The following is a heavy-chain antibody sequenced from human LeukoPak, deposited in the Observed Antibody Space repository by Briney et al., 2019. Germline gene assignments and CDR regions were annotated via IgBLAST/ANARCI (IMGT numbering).Heavy chain of an antibody. CDR1: GGSISSYY. D-gene: IGHD6-13*01. V-gene: IGHV4-59*08. CDR2: IYYSGST. Sequence: SETLSLTCTVSGGSISSYYWSWIRQPPGKGLEWIGYIYYSGSTNYNPSLKSRVTISVDTSKNQFSLKLSSVTAADTAVYYCARAGGSSSWYGDAFDIWGQGTMVTVSS. CDR3: ARAGGSSSWYGDAFDI. J-gene: IGHJ3*02.